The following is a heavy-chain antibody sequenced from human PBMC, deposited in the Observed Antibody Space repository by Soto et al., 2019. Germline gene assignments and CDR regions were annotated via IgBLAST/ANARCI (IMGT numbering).Heavy chain of an antibody. CDR2: MNPNSGNT. CDR3: ARDLGTYYYDSSGPLMVWYGMDV. Sequence: ASVKVSCKASGYAFTSYDINWVRQATGQGLEWMGWMNPNSGNTGYAQKFQGRVTMTRNTSISTVYMELSSLRSEDTAVYYCARDLGTYYYDSSGPLMVWYGMDVWGQGTTVTVSS. V-gene: IGHV1-8*01. CDR1: GYAFTSYD. D-gene: IGHD3-22*01. J-gene: IGHJ6*02.